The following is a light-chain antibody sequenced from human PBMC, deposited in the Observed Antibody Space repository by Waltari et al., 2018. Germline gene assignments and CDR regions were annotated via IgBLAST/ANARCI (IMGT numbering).Light chain of an antibody. CDR1: QSVSRT. J-gene: IGKJ1*01. CDR2: GAS. Sequence: EIVVTQSPGTLSLYKGERANLSCRASQSVSRTLAWYQQNPGQAPKLLIYGASIRATGIPDRFTGSGSGTDFSLTISSLEPEDFAIYFCQHYVRLPATFGQGTKVEIK. V-gene: IGKV3-20*01. CDR3: QHYVRLPAT.